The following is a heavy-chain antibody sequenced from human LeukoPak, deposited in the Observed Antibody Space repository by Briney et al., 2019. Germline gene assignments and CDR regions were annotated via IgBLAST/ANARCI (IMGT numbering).Heavy chain of an antibody. CDR3: AKFSLRDYYDSSGYYYYFDY. V-gene: IGHV3-21*01. D-gene: IGHD3-22*01. CDR2: ISSSSNYI. Sequence: AGGSLRLSCAASGFTFSSYSMNWVRQAPGKGLEWVSSISSSSNYIYYADSVKGRFTISRDNAKNSLYLQMNSLRAEDTAVYYCAKFSLRDYYDSSGYYYYFDYWGQGTLVTVSS. J-gene: IGHJ4*02. CDR1: GFTFSSYS.